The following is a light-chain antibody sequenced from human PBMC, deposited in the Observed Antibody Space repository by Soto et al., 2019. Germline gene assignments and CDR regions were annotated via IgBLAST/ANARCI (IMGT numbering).Light chain of an antibody. Sequence: EIVLMQSPGTLSLSPGERATLSCRASQSVSNNYVAWYQQKPGQAPRLLIAGASSRATGIPDRFSGSGSGTDFTLTISRLEPEAFAVYYCQQYGTSPPLPFGGGTKVEIK. CDR2: GAS. CDR1: QSVSNNY. J-gene: IGKJ4*01. V-gene: IGKV3-20*01. CDR3: QQYGTSPPLP.